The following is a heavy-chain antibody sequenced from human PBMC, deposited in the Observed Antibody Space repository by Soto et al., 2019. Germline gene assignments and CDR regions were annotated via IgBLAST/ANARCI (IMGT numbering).Heavy chain of an antibody. D-gene: IGHD3-3*01. CDR2: IIPIFGKA. Sequence: ASVKVSCQASGGTCSSYAISWVRQAPGQGPEWMGGIIPIFGKANYAQKFPGRVTITADESTRTAYLELRSLVSEDTALYYCAAERYFDFGSGYWVLEPWGQGTLVTVSA. CDR3: AAERYFDFGSGYWVLEP. J-gene: IGHJ5*02. CDR1: GGTCSSYA. V-gene: IGHV1-69*13.